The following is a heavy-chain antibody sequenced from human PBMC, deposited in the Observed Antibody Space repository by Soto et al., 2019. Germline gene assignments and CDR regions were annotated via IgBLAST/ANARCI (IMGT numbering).Heavy chain of an antibody. CDR2: ISGSGGVT. CDR1: GFTFSSYA. D-gene: IGHD6-19*01. CDR3: AKIHSGSSEDAFDD. V-gene: IGHV3-23*01. J-gene: IGHJ3*01. Sequence: EVQLLESGGGLVQPGGSQRLSCAASGFTFSSYAMSWVRQGPGKGLEWVTLISGSGGVTDYADSVKGRFTVSRDNSKNTMYLELNSLTAGDTDIYYCAKIHSGSSEDAFDDWGQGTVSPSPQ.